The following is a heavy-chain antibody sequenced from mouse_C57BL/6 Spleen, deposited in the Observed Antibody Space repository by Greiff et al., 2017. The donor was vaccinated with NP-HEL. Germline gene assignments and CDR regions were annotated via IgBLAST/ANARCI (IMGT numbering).Heavy chain of an antibody. CDR2: IRNKANNHAT. CDR1: GFTFSDAW. Sequence: EVQGVESGGGLVQPGGSMKLSCAASGFTFSDAWMDWVRQSPEKGLEWVAEIRNKANNHATYYAESVKGRFTISRDDSKISVYLQMNSLRAEDTGIYYCTAHYDYVRFAYWGQGTLVTVSA. V-gene: IGHV6-6*01. J-gene: IGHJ3*01. D-gene: IGHD2-4*01. CDR3: TAHYDYVRFAY.